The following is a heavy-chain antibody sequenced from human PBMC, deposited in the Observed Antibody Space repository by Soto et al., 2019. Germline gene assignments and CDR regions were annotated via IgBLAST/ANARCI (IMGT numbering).Heavy chain of an antibody. CDR1: GGTFSSYA. CDR2: IIPIFGTA. CDR3: ANRRDGYNRCWYFDL. V-gene: IGHV1-69*12. J-gene: IGHJ2*01. D-gene: IGHD5-12*01. Sequence: QVQLVQSGAEVKKPGSSVKVSCKASGGTFSSYAISWVRQAPGQGLEWMGGIIPIFGTANYAQKFQGRVTITADESTSTAYMAMSSLRSEDTDVYYCANRRDGYNRCWYFDLWGRGTLVTVSS.